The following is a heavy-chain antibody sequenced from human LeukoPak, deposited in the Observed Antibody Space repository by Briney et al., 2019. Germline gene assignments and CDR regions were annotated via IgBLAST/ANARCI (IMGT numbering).Heavy chain of an antibody. CDR2: ISGSGAST. J-gene: IGHJ3*02. V-gene: IGHV3-23*01. CDR3: AKDSYYYDSSAEGDAFDI. D-gene: IGHD3-22*01. Sequence: PGGSLRLSCAASGFTFSSYAMSWVRQAPGKGLEWVSAISGSGASTYYADSVKGRFTISRDNSKNTLYLQMNSLRAEDTAVYYCAKDSYYYDSSAEGDAFDIWGQGTMVTVSS. CDR1: GFTFSSYA.